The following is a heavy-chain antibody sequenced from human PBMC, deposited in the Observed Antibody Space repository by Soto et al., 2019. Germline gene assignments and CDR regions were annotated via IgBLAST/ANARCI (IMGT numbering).Heavy chain of an antibody. CDR2: MAFDGSSE. CDR1: GFSLSTYA. CDR3: AKNYFGSGYYYNAFDY. Sequence: PGGSMRLACAACGFSLSTYAVHWVRQAPGKGLEWVALMAFDGSSEYYRDSVMGRFTISRDNSKNTLYLQMNSLRADDTAVYYCAKNYFGSGYYYNAFDYWGLGTLVTVSS. D-gene: IGHD3-10*01. V-gene: IGHV3-30*18. J-gene: IGHJ4*02.